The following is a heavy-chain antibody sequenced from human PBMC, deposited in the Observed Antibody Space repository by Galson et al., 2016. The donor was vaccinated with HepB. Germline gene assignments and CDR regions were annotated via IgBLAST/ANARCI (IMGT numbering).Heavy chain of an antibody. CDR1: GYTFTSNA. V-gene: IGHV1-18*01. CDR3: ARRRGAGGGFDY. J-gene: IGHJ4*02. Sequence: SVKVSCKASGYTFTSNAIIWVRQAPGQGLEWMGWISTYYGNTKYAQKFQGRVTVTTDTSTSTAYLELRSLTSDDTAVYFCARRRGAGGGFDYWGQGTLVTVSS. D-gene: IGHD4-23*01. CDR2: ISTYYGNT.